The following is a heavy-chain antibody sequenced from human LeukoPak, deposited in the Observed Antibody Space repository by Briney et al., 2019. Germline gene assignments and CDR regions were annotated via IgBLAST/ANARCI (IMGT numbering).Heavy chain of an antibody. CDR1: GFTFSSYW. D-gene: IGHD6-13*01. Sequence: GVSLRLSCAASGFTFSSYWMHWVRQAPGKGLVWVSRINGDGSSTTYVDSVMGRFTISRDNAKNTLYLQMNSVRAEDTAVYYCARGNIAAAGIHYWGQGTLVIVSS. CDR2: INGDGSST. CDR3: ARGNIAAAGIHY. V-gene: IGHV3-74*01. J-gene: IGHJ4*02.